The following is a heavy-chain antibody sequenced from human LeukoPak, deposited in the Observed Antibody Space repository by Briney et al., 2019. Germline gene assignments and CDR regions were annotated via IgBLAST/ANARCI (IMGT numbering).Heavy chain of an antibody. CDR2: IYYSGST. CDR1: GGPFTRRSNY. D-gene: IGHD5-24*01. CDR3: ARHGYNPFDFDY. J-gene: IGHJ4*02. V-gene: IGHV4-39*01. Sequence: SETLSLTCTVSGGPFTRRSNYWGWIRQPPGKGLEWIGSIYYSGSTYYNPSLKSRVTISVDTSKTQFSLKLSSVTAADTAVYYCARHGYNPFDFDYWGQGTRVTVSS.